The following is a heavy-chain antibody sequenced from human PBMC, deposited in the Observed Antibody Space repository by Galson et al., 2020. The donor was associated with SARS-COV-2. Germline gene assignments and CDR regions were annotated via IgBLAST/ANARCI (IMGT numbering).Heavy chain of an antibody. CDR1: GFTFSSYG. Sequence: GESLKISCAASGFTFSSYGMHWVRQAPGKGLEWVAVIWYDGSNKYYADSVKGRFTISRDNSKNTLYLQMNSLRAEDTAVYYCAREDDYGDYSWFDPWGQGTLVTVSS. D-gene: IGHD4-17*01. J-gene: IGHJ5*02. CDR3: AREDDYGDYSWFDP. V-gene: IGHV3-33*01. CDR2: IWYDGSNK.